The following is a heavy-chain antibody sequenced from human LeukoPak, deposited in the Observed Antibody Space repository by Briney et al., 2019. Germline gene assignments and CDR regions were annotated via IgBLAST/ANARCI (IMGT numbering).Heavy chain of an antibody. D-gene: IGHD6-19*01. Sequence: SETLSLTCAVYGGSFSGYYWSWIRQPPGKGLEWIGEINHSGSTNYNPSLKSRVTISVDTAKNQFSLKLSSVTAADTAVYYCARGVRGSGWYGSLFGYWGQGTLVTVSS. J-gene: IGHJ4*02. CDR3: ARGVRGSGWYGSLFGY. CDR2: INHSGST. CDR1: GGSFSGYY. V-gene: IGHV4-34*01.